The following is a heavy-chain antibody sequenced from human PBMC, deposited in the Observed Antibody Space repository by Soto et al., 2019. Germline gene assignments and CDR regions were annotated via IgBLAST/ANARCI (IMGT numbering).Heavy chain of an antibody. CDR3: ARDLGYSSSWNNWFDP. CDR2: IYYIGRT. V-gene: IGHV4-30-2*01. CDR1: GGSISSGGYS. D-gene: IGHD6-13*01. J-gene: IGHJ5*02. Sequence: SETLSLACTVSGGSISSGGYSWSWLRQPPGKALEWIGYIYYIGRTYHNPSLKIRVALSVDRSKNQFSLKLTSVTAADTDVYYCARDLGYSSSWNNWFDPWGQGIPVTVSS.